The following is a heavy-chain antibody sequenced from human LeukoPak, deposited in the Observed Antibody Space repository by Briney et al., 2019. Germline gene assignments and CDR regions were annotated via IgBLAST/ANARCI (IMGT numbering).Heavy chain of an antibody. CDR1: GFTFSSYA. J-gene: IGHJ4*02. CDR2: ISGSGGAT. D-gene: IGHD2-2*01. CDR3: AKMRIVVVPAAIAY. V-gene: IGHV3-23*01. Sequence: GGSLRLSCVASGFTFSSYAMSWVRQAPGKGLEWVSGISGSGGATYDADSVKGRFTISRDNSKNTLYLQMNSLRAEDTAVYYCAKMRIVVVPAAIAYWGQGTLVTVSS.